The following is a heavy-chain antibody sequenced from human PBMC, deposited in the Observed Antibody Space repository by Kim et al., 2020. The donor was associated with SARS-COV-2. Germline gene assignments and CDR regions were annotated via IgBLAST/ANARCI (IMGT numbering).Heavy chain of an antibody. CDR1: GYTFTSYD. J-gene: IGHJ6*03. D-gene: IGHD2-2*01. V-gene: IGHV1-8*01. CDR3: ARVPGGYCSSTSCYYWFEKPYYYYYYMDV. Sequence: ASVKVSCKASGYTFTSYDINWVRQATGQGLEWMGWMNPNSGNTGYAQKFQGRVTMTRNTSISTAYMELSSLRSEDTAVYYCARVPGGYCSSTSCYYWFEKPYYYYYYMDVWGKGTTVTVSS. CDR2: MNPNSGNT.